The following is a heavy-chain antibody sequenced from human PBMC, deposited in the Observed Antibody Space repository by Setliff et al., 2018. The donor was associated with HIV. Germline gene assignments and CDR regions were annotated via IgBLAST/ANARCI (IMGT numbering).Heavy chain of an antibody. CDR3: ATLVIPTRNFES. V-gene: IGHV3-74*01. CDR2: INVDGSSI. J-gene: IGHJ4*02. CDR1: GFTFTDYW. Sequence: PGGSLRLSCAASGFTFTDYWMHWVRQVPGQGLVWVSRINVDGSSISYADSVKGRFTISRDNAKNTLFLQMNSLRAEDTAVYYCATLVIPTRNFESWGQGTQVTVSS. D-gene: IGHD4-4*01.